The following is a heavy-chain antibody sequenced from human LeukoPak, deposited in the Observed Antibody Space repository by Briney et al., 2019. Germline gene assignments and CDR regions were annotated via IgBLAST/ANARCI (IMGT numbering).Heavy chain of an antibody. CDR2: INHSGST. J-gene: IGHJ5*02. V-gene: IGHV4-34*01. CDR1: GGSFSGYY. D-gene: IGHD3-16*01. CDR3: ARDGVLSWFDP. Sequence: SETLSLTCAVYGGSFSGYYWSWIRQPPGKGLEWIGEINHSGSTNYNPSLKSRVTISVDTSKNQFSLKLSSVTAADTAVYYCARDGVLSWFDPWGQGTLVTVSS.